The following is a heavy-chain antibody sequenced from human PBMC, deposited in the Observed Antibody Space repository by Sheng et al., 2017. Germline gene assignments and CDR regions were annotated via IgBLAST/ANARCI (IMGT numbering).Heavy chain of an antibody. V-gene: IGHV4-34*01. Sequence: QVQLQQWGAGLLKPSETLSLTCAVYGGSFSGYYWSWIRQPPGKGLEWIGEINHSGSTNYNPSLKSRVTISVDTSKNQFSLKLSSVTAADTAVYYCARTSFFGAMILSRRTPELKIYYYFDYWAREPWSPSPQ. J-gene: IGHJ4*02. CDR3: ARTSFFGAMILSRRTPELKIYYYFDY. CDR2: INHSGST. D-gene: IGHD3-16*01. CDR1: GGSFSGYY.